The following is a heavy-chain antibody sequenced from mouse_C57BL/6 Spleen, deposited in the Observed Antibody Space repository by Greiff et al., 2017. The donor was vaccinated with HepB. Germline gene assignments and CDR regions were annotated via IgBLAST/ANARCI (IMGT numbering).Heavy chain of an antibody. J-gene: IGHJ4*01. V-gene: IGHV1-64*01. CDR1: GYTFTSYW. CDR2: IHPKSGST. CDR3: ARSTGTYSMDF. Sequence: QVQLQQPGAELVKPGASVKLSCKASGYTFTSYWMHWVKQRPGQGLEWIGMIHPKSGSTNYNEKFKSKATLTVDKSSSTAYMQLSSLTSEDSAVYCCARSTGTYSMDFLGQGTSVTVSS. D-gene: IGHD4-1*01.